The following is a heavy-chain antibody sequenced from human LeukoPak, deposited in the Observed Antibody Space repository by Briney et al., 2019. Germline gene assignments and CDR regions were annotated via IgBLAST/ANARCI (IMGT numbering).Heavy chain of an antibody. D-gene: IGHD3-3*01. V-gene: IGHV3-48*01. CDR3: ARDPSYRSWSGYYFYYYMDV. Sequence: GGSLRLSCAASGFTFSSYSMNWVRQAPGKGLEWVSYISSSSSTIYYADSVKGRFTISRDNSKNTLYLQMNSLRAEDTAVYYCARDPSYRSWSGYYFYYYMDVWGKGTTVTVSS. J-gene: IGHJ6*03. CDR1: GFTFSSYS. CDR2: ISSSSSTI.